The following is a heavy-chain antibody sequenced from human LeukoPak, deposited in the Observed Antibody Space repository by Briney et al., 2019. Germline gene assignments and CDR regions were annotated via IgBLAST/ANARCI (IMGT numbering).Heavy chain of an antibody. J-gene: IGHJ4*02. Sequence: PGGSLRLSCAASGFTLSDYYMSWIRQAPGKGLEWVSYISSSGSTIYYADSVKGRFTISRDNAKNSLHLQMNSLRAEDTAVYCCARGLWFGEFTNPYFDYWGQGTLVTVSS. CDR1: GFTLSDYY. CDR2: ISSSGSTI. D-gene: IGHD3-10*01. V-gene: IGHV3-11*01. CDR3: ARGLWFGEFTNPYFDY.